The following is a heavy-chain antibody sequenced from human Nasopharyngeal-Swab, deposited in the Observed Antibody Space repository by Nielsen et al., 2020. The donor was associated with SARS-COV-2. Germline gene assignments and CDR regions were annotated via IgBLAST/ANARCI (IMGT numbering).Heavy chain of an antibody. CDR1: GGSISSYY. V-gene: IGHV4-59*08. D-gene: IGHD6-13*01. J-gene: IGHJ6*02. CDR2: IYYSGST. Sequence: SETLSLTCTVSGGSISSYYWSWIRQPPGKGLEWIGYIYYSGSTNYNPSLKSRVTISVDTSKNQFSLKLSSVTAADTAVYYCARVGQQLVRHYYYYGMDVWGQGTTVTVSS. CDR3: ARVGQQLVRHYYYYGMDV.